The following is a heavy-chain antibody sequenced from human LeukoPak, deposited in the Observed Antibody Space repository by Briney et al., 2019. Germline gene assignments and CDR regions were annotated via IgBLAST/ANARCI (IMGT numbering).Heavy chain of an antibody. CDR2: IIPIFGTA. V-gene: IGHV1-69*05. CDR3: ARGRLYQLLSRYYYMDV. J-gene: IGHJ6*03. D-gene: IGHD2-2*01. CDR1: GGTFSSYA. Sequence: GSSVKVSCKASGGTFSSYAISWVRQAPGQGLEWMGGIIPIFGTANYAQKFQGRVTITTDESTSTAYMELSSLRSEDTAVYYCARGRLYQLLSRYYYMDVWGKGTTVTVSS.